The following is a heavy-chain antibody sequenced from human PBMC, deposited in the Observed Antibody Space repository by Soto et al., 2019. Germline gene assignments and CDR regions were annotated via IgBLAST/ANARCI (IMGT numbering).Heavy chain of an antibody. V-gene: IGHV1-2*02. D-gene: IGHD3-3*01. Sequence: ASVKVSCKASGYTFTGYYMHWVRQAPGQGLEWMGWINPNSGGTNYAQKFQGRVTMTRDTSISTAYMELSRLRSDDTAVYYCARTPTIFGVVVGMDVWGQGTTVTVSS. CDR2: INPNSGGT. CDR1: GYTFTGYY. J-gene: IGHJ6*02. CDR3: ARTPTIFGVVVGMDV.